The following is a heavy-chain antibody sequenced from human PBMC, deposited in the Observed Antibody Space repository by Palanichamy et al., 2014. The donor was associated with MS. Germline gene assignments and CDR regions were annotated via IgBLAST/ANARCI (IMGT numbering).Heavy chain of an antibody. CDR1: GGSFSDYE. CDR3: ASSGYGSGWYIY. V-gene: IGHV1-69*01. CDR2: IIPKSGAP. D-gene: IGHD6-19*01. Sequence: QMQVVQTGTELKKPGSSVKLSCKTSGGSFSDYELAWVRQAPGQALEWMGGIIPKSGAPKYAQKFQDRLTITADEITSTGYMELRRLSSEDTAVYYCASSGYGSGWYIYWGQGTLVTVSS. J-gene: IGHJ4*02.